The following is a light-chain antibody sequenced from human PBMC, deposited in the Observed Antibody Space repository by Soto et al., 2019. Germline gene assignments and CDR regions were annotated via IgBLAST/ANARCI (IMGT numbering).Light chain of an antibody. CDR1: QGISNW. J-gene: IGKJ4*01. V-gene: IGKV1-12*01. Sequence: DIQMTQSPSSVSVSVGGRVTITCRASQGISNWLAWYQQKPGKAPKLLIYATSSLQSGVPSRFSGSGSGTDFTLTINSLQPEDFATYYCQQSYSIPQVTFGGGTKVDIK. CDR2: ATS. CDR3: QQSYSIPQVT.